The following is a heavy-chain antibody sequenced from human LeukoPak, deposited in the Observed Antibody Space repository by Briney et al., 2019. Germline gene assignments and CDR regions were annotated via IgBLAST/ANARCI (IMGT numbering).Heavy chain of an antibody. J-gene: IGHJ4*02. CDR2: IRYDGSNK. Sequence: SGGSLRLSCAASGFTFSSYGMHWVRQAPGKGLEWVAFIRYDGSNKYYADSVKGRFTISRDNSKNTLYLQMNSLRAEDTAVYYCAKDLGYSYGGDYWGQGTLVTVSS. CDR3: AKDLGYSYGGDY. D-gene: IGHD5-18*01. V-gene: IGHV3-30*02. CDR1: GFTFSSYG.